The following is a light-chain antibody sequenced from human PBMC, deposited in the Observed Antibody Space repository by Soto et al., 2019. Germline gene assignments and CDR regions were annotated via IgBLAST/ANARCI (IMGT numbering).Light chain of an antibody. CDR2: GAS. J-gene: IGKJ2*01. V-gene: IGKV3-15*01. CDR1: QSVSSN. Sequence: EIVMTQSPATLSVSPGERATLSCRASQSVSSNLAWYQQKPGQAPRLLIYGASTRATGIPARFSGSGSGTEFTLTISSLQSEDFAVYYCQQYNNWTPGTFGQGTKLELK. CDR3: QQYNNWTPGT.